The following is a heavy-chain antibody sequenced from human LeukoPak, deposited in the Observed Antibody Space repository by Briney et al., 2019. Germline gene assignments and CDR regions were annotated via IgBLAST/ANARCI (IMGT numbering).Heavy chain of an antibody. CDR2: IYYSGST. D-gene: IGHD2-21*02. Sequence: PSQTLSLTCTVPGGSISSGGYYWSWIRQHPGKGLEWIAYIYYSGSTYYNPSLKSRVTISVDTSKNQFSLKLSSVTAADTAVYYCARVRGAMVAPVTAPTFDYWGQGTLVTVSS. CDR1: GGSISSGGYY. J-gene: IGHJ4*02. CDR3: ARVRGAMVAPVTAPTFDY. V-gene: IGHV4-31*03.